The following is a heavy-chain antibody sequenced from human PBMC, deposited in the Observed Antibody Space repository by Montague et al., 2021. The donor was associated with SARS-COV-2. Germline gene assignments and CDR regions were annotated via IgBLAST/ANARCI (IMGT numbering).Heavy chain of an antibody. CDR1: GGSISGYY. J-gene: IGHJ4*02. D-gene: IGHD5-24*01. Sequence: SETLSLTCAVSGGSISGYYWSWIRQPPGKGLEWIGEINHSGSTNXNPSLKSRVTISVDTSKNQFSLTLSSVTAADTAVYYCAGVYPRWLHFDPYFDYWGQGTLVTVSS. V-gene: IGHV4-34*01. CDR2: INHSGST. CDR3: AGVYPRWLHFDPYFDY.